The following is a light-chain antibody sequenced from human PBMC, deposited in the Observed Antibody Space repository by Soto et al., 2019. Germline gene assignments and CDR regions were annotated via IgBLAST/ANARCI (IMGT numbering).Light chain of an antibody. Sequence: QSVLTQPASVSGSPGQSIAISCTGTSSDVGGYDYVSWYQQHPGKAPKVMIYDVSNRPSGISNRFSGSKSGNTASLTISGLQAEDEADYYCSSYTSSSTYVLGTGTKVTVL. V-gene: IGLV2-14*01. CDR3: SSYTSSSTYV. J-gene: IGLJ1*01. CDR2: DVS. CDR1: SSDVGGYDY.